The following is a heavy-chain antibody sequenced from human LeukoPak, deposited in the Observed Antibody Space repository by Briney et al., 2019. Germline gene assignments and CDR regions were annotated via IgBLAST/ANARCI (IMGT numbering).Heavy chain of an antibody. V-gene: IGHV4-59*01. D-gene: IGHD4-23*01. CDR3: ARAPPVVTALGVWFDP. CDR1: GGSISSYY. J-gene: IGHJ5*02. CDR2: IYYSGST. Sequence: PSETLSLTCTLSGGSISSYYWSWIRHPPGKGLEWIGYIYYSGSTNYNPSLKSRVTISVDTSKNQFSLKLSSVTAADTAVYYCARAPPVVTALGVWFDPWGQGTLVTVSS.